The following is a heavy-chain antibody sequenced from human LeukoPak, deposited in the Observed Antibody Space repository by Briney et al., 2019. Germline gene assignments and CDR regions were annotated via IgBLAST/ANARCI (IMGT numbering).Heavy chain of an antibody. J-gene: IGHJ5*02. CDR3: ARVYSSSWYRNWFDP. CDR2: IYYSGST. D-gene: IGHD6-13*01. V-gene: IGHV4-59*01. Sequence: SETLSLTCTVSGGSISSYYWSWIRQPPGKGLEWIGYIYYSGSTNSNPSLKSRVTISVDTSKNQFSLKLSSVTAADTAVYYCARVYSSSWYRNWFDPWGQGTLVTVSS. CDR1: GGSISSYY.